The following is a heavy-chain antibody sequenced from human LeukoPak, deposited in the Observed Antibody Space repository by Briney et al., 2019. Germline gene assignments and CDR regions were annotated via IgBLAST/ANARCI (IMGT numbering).Heavy chain of an antibody. V-gene: IGHV3-48*03. D-gene: IGHD2/OR15-2a*01. CDR1: GFTFSSYE. Sequence: GGSLRLSCAASGFTFSSYEMKWVRQAPGKGLEWVSYISSSGSTLYYADSVKGRFTISRDNAKNSLYLQMNSLRAEDTAVYYCARVFSHGMDVWGKGTTVTVS. J-gene: IGHJ6*04. CDR2: ISSSGSTL. CDR3: ARVFSHGMDV.